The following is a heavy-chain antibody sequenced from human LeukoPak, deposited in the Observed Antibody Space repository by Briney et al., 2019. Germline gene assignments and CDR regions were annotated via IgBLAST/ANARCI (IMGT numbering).Heavy chain of an antibody. Sequence: SETLSLTSSVSGGPISGYYWNWIRQPPGKGLEWIGCISYSGDTKYNPSLKSRVSISIDTSKKQFSLNLRSVTAADTAIYYCVRDFDAWNAFDIWGQGTKVTVSS. CDR2: ISYSGDT. V-gene: IGHV4-59*01. D-gene: IGHD3-3*01. J-gene: IGHJ3*02. CDR3: VRDFDAWNAFDI. CDR1: GGPISGYY.